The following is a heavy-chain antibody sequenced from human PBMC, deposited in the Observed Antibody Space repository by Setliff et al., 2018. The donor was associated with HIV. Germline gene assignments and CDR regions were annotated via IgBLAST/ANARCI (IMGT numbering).Heavy chain of an antibody. V-gene: IGHV3-23*03. Sequence: GSLRLSCAGSAFTFSSHWMSWVRQAPGKGVEWVSVIFSGGDSTYYADSVKGRFIISRDNSKNTLYLQMNSLRAEDTAVYFCARYVRPPYYFDYWGQGALVTVSS. CDR1: AFTFSSHW. CDR3: ARYVRPPYYFDY. D-gene: IGHD3-10*01. CDR2: IFSGGDST. J-gene: IGHJ4*02.